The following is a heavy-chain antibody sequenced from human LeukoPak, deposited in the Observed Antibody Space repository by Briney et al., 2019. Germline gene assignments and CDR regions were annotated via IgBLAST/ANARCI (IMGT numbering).Heavy chain of an antibody. J-gene: IGHJ4*02. CDR2: ISGSGGST. CDR1: GFTFSSYA. Sequence: PGGSLRLSCAASGFTFSSYAMSWVRQAPGKGLEWVSAISGSGGSTYYADSVKGRFTISRDNSKNTLYLQMNSLRAEDTAVYYCAKDYGRTQWLWGYFDYWGQGTLVTVSS. CDR3: AKDYGRTQWLWGYFDY. D-gene: IGHD6-19*01. V-gene: IGHV3-23*01.